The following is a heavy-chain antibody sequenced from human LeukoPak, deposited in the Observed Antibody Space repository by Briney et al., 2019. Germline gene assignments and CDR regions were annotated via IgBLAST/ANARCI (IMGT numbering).Heavy chain of an antibody. CDR2: IIPIFGTA. Sequence: AAGNVSCKASAGTFAIYAISWVRQAPGQGLEWMGGIIPIFGTANYAQKFQGRVKITADESTSKAYMAVSSLRSEDTAVYSCARGGSTVTTIAALYYSGMDVWGQGTTVTVSS. V-gene: IGHV1-69*13. D-gene: IGHD4-17*01. CDR3: ARGGSTVTTIAALYYSGMDV. J-gene: IGHJ6*02. CDR1: AGTFAIYA.